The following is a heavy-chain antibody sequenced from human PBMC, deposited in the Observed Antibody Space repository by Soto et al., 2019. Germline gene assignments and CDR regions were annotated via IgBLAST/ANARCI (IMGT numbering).Heavy chain of an antibody. CDR3: ARGLPDTVKYSLNI. J-gene: IGHJ3*02. D-gene: IGHD4-17*01. CDR1: GGTFSSDA. V-gene: IGHV1-69*13. CDR2: IIPIFGTA. Sequence: PVKVFCKASGGTFSSDAISWVRQAPGQGLEWMGGIIPIFGTANYAQKFQGRVTITAGESTSTAYMELSSLRSEDTAVYYCARGLPDTVKYSLNIWGQGTMVIV.